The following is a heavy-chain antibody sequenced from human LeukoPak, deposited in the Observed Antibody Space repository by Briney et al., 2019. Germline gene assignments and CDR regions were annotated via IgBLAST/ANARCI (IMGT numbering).Heavy chain of an antibody. D-gene: IGHD3-9*01. J-gene: IGHJ4*02. CDR1: GFTFSSYA. CDR3: AKGIRYFDWLTDY. V-gene: IGHV3-23*01. CDR2: ISGGGGAT. Sequence: PGGSLRLSCAASGFTFSSYAMSWVRQAPGKGLEWVSAISGGGGATYYADSVKGRFTISRDNSKNTLYLQMNSLRAEDTAVYYCAKGIRYFDWLTDYWGQGTLVTVSS.